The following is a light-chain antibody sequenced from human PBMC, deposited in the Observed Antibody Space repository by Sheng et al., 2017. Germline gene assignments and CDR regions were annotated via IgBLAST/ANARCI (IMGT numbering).Light chain of an antibody. CDR1: SDDIGGYNY. CDR2: DVT. J-gene: IGLJ3*02. CDR3: SSYTSSSTS. V-gene: IGLV2-14*03. Sequence: QSALTQPPSASGSPGQSVTISCTGTSDDIGGYNYVSWYQQHPGKVPKLLIYDVTQRPSGVSNRFSGSKSGNTASLTISGLQAEDEADHYCSSYTSSSTSFGGGTKLTVL.